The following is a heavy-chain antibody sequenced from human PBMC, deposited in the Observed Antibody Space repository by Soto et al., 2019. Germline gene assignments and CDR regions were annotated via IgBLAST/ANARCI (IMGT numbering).Heavy chain of an antibody. V-gene: IGHV4-30-2*01. D-gene: IGHD5-12*01. J-gene: IGHJ5*02. CDR3: ARVRRDGYNFDWFDP. CDR1: CGSISSGGYS. CDR2: IYHSGST. Sequence: LSLTCAVSCGSISSGGYSWSWIRQPPGKGLEWIGYIYHSGSTYYNPSLKSRVTISVDRSKNQFSLKLSSVTAADTAVYYCARVRRDGYNFDWFDPWGQGTMVTV.